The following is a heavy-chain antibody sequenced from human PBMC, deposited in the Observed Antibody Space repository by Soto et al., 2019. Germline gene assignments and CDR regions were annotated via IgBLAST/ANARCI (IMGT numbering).Heavy chain of an antibody. CDR3: ARVERGTATTVVDAFDI. V-gene: IGHV4-61*01. Sequence: SETLPHTCAVLGGSVNSGNYYWSWIRKPPGKGLEWIGEMSHSGGTHFNPSLKSRVTISVDTSKNQFSLKMSSVTAADTALYYCARVERGTATTVVDAFDIWGPGTMVTVSS. CDR2: MSHSGGT. CDR1: GGSVNSGNYY. D-gene: IGHD1-1*01. J-gene: IGHJ3*02.